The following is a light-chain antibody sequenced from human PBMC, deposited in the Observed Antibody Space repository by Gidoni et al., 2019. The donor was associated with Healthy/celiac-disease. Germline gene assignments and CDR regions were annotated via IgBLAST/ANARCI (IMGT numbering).Light chain of an antibody. J-gene: IGKJ5*01. CDR2: DAS. Sequence: DIVLTQSPATLSLSPGERATLSCRARQSVSSYLAWYHQKPGQAPRLLIYDASNSATGIPARFSGSGSGTDFTLTISSLEPEDFAVYYCQKRSNWITFGQGTRLEIK. CDR3: QKRSNWIT. V-gene: IGKV3-11*01. CDR1: QSVSSY.